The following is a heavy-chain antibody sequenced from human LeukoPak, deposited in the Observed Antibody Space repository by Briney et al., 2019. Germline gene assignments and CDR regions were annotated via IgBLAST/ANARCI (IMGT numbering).Heavy chain of an antibody. CDR3: ARDPYSGSYYDY. CDR1: GFTFSNYA. CDR2: IWYDGSSR. J-gene: IGHJ4*02. D-gene: IGHD1-26*01. V-gene: IGHV3-33*08. Sequence: PGGSLGLSCAASGFTFSNYAMHWVRQAPGKGLEWVAIIWYDGSSRYYADSVKGRFTISRDNSKNTLYLQMNSLRADDTAAYYCARDPYSGSYYDYWGQGTLVTVSS.